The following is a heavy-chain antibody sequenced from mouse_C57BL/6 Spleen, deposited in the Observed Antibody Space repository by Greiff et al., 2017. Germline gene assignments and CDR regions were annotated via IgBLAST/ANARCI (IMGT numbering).Heavy chain of an antibody. J-gene: IGHJ1*03. CDR2: IDPETGGT. V-gene: IGHV1-15*01. CDR1: GYTFTDYE. D-gene: IGHD4-1*01. Sequence: QVQLKQSGAELVRPGASVTLSCKASGYTFTDYEMHWVKQTPVHGLEWIGAIDPETGGTAYNQKFKGKAILTADKSSSTAYMELRSLTSEDSAVYYCTRNCYWYFDVWGTGTTVTVSS. CDR3: TRNCYWYFDV.